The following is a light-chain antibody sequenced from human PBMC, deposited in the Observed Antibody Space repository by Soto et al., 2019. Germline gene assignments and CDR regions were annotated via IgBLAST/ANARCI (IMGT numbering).Light chain of an antibody. J-gene: IGKJ2*01. V-gene: IGKV3-15*01. CDR1: QSVSSN. CDR2: GAS. CDR3: QQYNNWPYT. Sequence: EIVMTQSPATLAVSPGERAALSCRASQSVSSNFAWYPQKPGQAPRLLISGASSRATGTPARFSGSGSGTGFTLTISSLQSEDFAVYYGQQYNNWPYTFGLGTQVE.